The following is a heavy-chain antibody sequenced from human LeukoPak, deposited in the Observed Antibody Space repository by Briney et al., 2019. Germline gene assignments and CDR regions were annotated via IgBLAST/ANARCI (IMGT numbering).Heavy chain of an antibody. J-gene: IGHJ6*02. V-gene: IGHV3-11*01. CDR1: GFTFSDYY. Sequence: GGSLRLSCAASGFTFSDYYMSWIRQAPGKGLEWVSYISSSGSTIYYADSVKGRFTISRDNAKNSLYLQMNSLRAEDTAVYYCARDPIAAATTYYYGMDVWGQGTTVTVSS. CDR2: ISSSGSTI. D-gene: IGHD6-13*01. CDR3: ARDPIAAATTYYYGMDV.